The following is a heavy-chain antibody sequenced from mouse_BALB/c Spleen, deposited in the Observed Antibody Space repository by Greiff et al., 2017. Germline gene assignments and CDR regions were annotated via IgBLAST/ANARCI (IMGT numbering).Heavy chain of an antibody. J-gene: IGHJ2*01. CDR3: ARSTMITTDYFDY. CDR2: ISSGGGST. D-gene: IGHD2-4*01. V-gene: IGHV5-12-1*01. CDR1: GFAFSSYD. Sequence: EVKLVESGGGLVKPGGSLKLSCAASGFAFSSYDMSWVRQTPEKRLEWVAYISSGGGSTYYPDTVKGRFTISRDNAKNTLYLQMSSLKSEDTAMYYCARSTMITTDYFDYWGQGTTLTVSS.